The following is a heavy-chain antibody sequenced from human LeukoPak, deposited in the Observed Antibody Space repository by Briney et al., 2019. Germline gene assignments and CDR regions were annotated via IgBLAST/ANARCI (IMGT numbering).Heavy chain of an antibody. Sequence: SVKVSCKASGGTFSGYAISWVRQAPGQGLEWMGRIIPIFGTANYAQKFQGRVTITTDESTSTAYMELSSLRSEDTAVYYCARAKKGRGYSYGSLTYWGQGTLVTVSS. CDR1: GGTFSGYA. CDR2: IIPIFGTA. J-gene: IGHJ4*02. CDR3: ARAKKGRGYSYGSLTY. V-gene: IGHV1-69*05. D-gene: IGHD5-18*01.